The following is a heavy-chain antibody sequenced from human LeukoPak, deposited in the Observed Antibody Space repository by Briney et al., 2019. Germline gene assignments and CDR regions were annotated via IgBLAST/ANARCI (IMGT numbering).Heavy chain of an antibody. CDR1: GGSISSSYYY. CDR3: ARVNAPRYYDSSGYRGRLYYFDY. D-gene: IGHD3-22*01. CDR2: IYYSGST. J-gene: IGHJ4*02. Sequence: PSETLSLTCTVSGGSISSSYYYWGWIRQPPGKGLEWIGSIYYSGSTYYNPSLKSRVTISVDTSKNQFSLKLSSVTAADTAVYYCARVNAPRYYDSSGYRGRLYYFDYWGQGTLVTVSS. V-gene: IGHV4-39*07.